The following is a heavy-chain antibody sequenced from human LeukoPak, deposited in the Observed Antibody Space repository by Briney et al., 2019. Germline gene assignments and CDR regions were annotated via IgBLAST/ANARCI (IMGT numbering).Heavy chain of an antibody. CDR1: GESFSVYY. J-gene: IGHJ4*02. CDR2: INHSGST. Sequence: PSETLSLTCAVYGESFSVYYWSWIRQPPGKGLEWMGEINHSGSTNYNPSLKSRVTISLDTYNNQFSLQLSSVTAAETAVYYCASERYDFWSFDYWGQGTLVPFSS. V-gene: IGHV4-34*01. CDR3: ASERYDFWSFDY. D-gene: IGHD3-3*01.